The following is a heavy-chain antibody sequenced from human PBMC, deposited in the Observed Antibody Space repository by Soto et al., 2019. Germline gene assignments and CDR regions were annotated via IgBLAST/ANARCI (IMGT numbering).Heavy chain of an antibody. J-gene: IGHJ4*02. CDR1: GFTFSGSA. Sequence: GGSLRLSCAASGFTFSGSAMHWVRQASGKGLEWVGRIRSKANSYATAYAASVKGRFTISRDDSKNTAYLQMNSLKTEDTAVYYCTRLDYYDSSGYYGDGDYWGQGTLVTVPQ. V-gene: IGHV3-73*01. D-gene: IGHD3-22*01. CDR3: TRLDYYDSSGYYGDGDY. CDR2: IRSKANSYAT.